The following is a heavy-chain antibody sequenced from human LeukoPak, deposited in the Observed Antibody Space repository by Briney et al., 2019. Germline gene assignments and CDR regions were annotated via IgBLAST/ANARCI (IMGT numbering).Heavy chain of an antibody. D-gene: IGHD2-15*01. V-gene: IGHV4-4*02. CDR3: ARGVKKASKIVVVVAAISFFDI. J-gene: IGHJ3*02. CDR2: IYHSGST. CDR1: GGSISSSNW. Sequence: SGTLSLTCAVSGGSISSSNWWSWVRQPPGQGLEWIGEIYHSGSTNYNPSLKSRVTISVDKSKNQFSLKLSSVTAADTAVYYCARGVKKASKIVVVVAAISFFDIWGQGTMVTVSS.